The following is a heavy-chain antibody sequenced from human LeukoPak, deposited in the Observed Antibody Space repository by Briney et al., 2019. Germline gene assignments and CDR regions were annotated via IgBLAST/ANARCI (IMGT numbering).Heavy chain of an antibody. CDR2: MNPSSGNT. D-gene: IGHD2-21*01. CDR1: GYTFSSYG. J-gene: IGHJ5*02. CDR3: ARGKGIGPRDNWFDP. V-gene: IGHV1-8*01. Sequence: GASVKVSCKTSGYTFSSYGINWVRQATGQGLEWMGWMNPSSGNTGYARKFQGRVTMTRNTSITTAYMELSSLRSEDTAVYYCARGKGIGPRDNWFDPWGQGTLVTVSS.